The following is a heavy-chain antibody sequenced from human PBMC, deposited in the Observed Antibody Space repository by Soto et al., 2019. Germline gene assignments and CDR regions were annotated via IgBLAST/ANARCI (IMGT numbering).Heavy chain of an antibody. Sequence: EVQLLESGGGLVQPGGSLRLSCAASEFTFSNYAMSWVRQGPGKGLEWVSGISVSGGSTYYADSVKGRFTISRDNSKNTLYLQMNSLSAEDTAVYYCAKDRFGSGSGYDPPDDFDIWGQGTMVTVSS. CDR2: ISVSGGST. V-gene: IGHV3-23*01. J-gene: IGHJ3*02. CDR1: EFTFSNYA. D-gene: IGHD3-22*01. CDR3: AKDRFGSGSGYDPPDDFDI.